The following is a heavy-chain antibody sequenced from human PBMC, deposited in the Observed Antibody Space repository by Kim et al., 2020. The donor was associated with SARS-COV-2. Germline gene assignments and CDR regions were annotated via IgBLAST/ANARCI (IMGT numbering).Heavy chain of an antibody. Sequence: GGSLRLSCAASGFTFSNYDMNWVRQAPGKGLEWVSSISSTPGIIYYADSVKGRFTVSRDNAKNSLYLQMNSLRDVDTALYYCARSGCTGGSCYSWVGWFDPCGQGTLVTVSS. CDR2: ISSTPGII. D-gene: IGHD2-15*01. J-gene: IGHJ5*02. CDR3: ARSGCTGGSCYSWVGWFDP. V-gene: IGHV3-48*02. CDR1: GFTFSNYD.